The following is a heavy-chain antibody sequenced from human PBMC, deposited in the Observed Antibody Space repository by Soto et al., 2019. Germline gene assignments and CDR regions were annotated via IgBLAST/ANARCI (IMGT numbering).Heavy chain of an antibody. J-gene: IGHJ6*02. CDR2: IDHNGIT. CDR1: GDSISNSKW. Sequence: SETLSLTCAVSGDSISNSKWWTWVRQTPGKGLEWIGKIDHNGITNYNPSLESRVTILKDNSKNQLSLKLSSVTGADSAVYYCVRLNRDYYYYGMDIWGQGATVTVSS. V-gene: IGHV4-4*02. CDR3: VRLNRDYYYYGMDI.